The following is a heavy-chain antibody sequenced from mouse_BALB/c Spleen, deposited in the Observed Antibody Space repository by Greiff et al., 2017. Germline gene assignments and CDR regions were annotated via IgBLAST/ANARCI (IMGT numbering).Heavy chain of an antibody. V-gene: IGHV2-9*02. D-gene: IGHD2-10*01. CDR1: GFSLTSYG. CDR3: ARGTYYGNPWFAY. J-gene: IGHJ3*01. Sequence: VKLMESGPGLVAPSQSLSITCTVSGFSLTSYGVHWVRQPPGKGLEWLGVIWAGGSTNYNSALMSRLSISKDNSKSQVFLKMNSLQTDDTAMYYCARGTYYGNPWFAYWGQGTLVTVSA. CDR2: IWAGGST.